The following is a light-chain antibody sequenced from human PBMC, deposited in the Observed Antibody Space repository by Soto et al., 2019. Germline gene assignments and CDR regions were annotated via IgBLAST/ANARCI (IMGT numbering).Light chain of an antibody. Sequence: EIVLTQSPATLSLSPGERATLSCRTSQSVSKYFAWYQQKPGRAPRLLIYDASSRATGIPARSIGSGSGTDFTLTISSLEPEDFAIYYCQQRSNWPITFGQGTRLEIK. CDR2: DAS. J-gene: IGKJ5*01. CDR1: QSVSKY. V-gene: IGKV3-11*01. CDR3: QQRSNWPIT.